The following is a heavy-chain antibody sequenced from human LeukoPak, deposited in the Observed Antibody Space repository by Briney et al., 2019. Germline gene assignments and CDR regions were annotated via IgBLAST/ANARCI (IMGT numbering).Heavy chain of an antibody. D-gene: IGHD3-22*01. CDR2: ISAYNGNT. J-gene: IGHJ4*02. V-gene: IGHV1-18*01. CDR3: ARDPMYYYYSSGYYKTTDY. Sequence: GASVKVSCKASGYTFTSYGISWVRQAPGQGLEWMGWISAYNGNTNYAQKLQGRVTMTTDTSTSTAYMELRSLRSDDTAVYYCARDPMYYYYSSGYYKTTDYWGQGTLVTVSS. CDR1: GYTFTSYG.